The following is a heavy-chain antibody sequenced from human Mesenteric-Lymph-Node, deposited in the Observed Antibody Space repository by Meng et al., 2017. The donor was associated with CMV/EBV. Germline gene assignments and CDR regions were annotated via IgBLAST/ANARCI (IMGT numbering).Heavy chain of an antibody. CDR1: GGSFNGYY. J-gene: IGHJ5*02. Sequence: SETLSLTCAVYGGSFNGYYWSWIRQPPGKGLEWIGEINHSGSTNYNPSLKSRVTISVDTSKNQFSLKLSSVTAADTAVYYCARHVTYGDYARSVLSGYNWFDPWGQGTLVTVSS. V-gene: IGHV4-34*01. CDR3: ARHVTYGDYARSVLSGYNWFDP. D-gene: IGHD4-17*01. CDR2: INHSGST.